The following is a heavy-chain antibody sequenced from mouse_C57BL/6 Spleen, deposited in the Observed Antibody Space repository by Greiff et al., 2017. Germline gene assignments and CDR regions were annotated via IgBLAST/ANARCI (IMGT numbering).Heavy chain of an antibody. CDR3: ARGPYYGSSYDGYAMDY. CDR2: INPNYGTT. J-gene: IGHJ4*01. CDR1: GYSFTDYN. D-gene: IGHD1-1*01. Sequence: VQLKESGPELVKPGASVKISCKASGYSFTDYNMNWVKQSNGKSLEWIGVINPNYGTTSYNQKFKGKATLTVDQSSSTAYMQLNSLTSEDSAVYYCARGPYYGSSYDGYAMDYWGQGTSVTVSS. V-gene: IGHV1-39*01.